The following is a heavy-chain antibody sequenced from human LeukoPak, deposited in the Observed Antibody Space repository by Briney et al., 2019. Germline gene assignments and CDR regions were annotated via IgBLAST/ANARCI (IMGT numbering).Heavy chain of an antibody. V-gene: IGHV4-34*01. CDR2: INHSGST. CDR3: ARSDSRGSSPVFDY. Sequence: SETLSLTCAVYGGSFSGYYWSWIRQPPGKGLEWIGEINHSGSTNYNPSLKSRVTISVDTSKNQFSLKLSSVTAADTAVYYCARSDSRGSSPVFDYWGQGTLVTVSS. CDR1: GGSFSGYY. D-gene: IGHD3-22*01. J-gene: IGHJ4*02.